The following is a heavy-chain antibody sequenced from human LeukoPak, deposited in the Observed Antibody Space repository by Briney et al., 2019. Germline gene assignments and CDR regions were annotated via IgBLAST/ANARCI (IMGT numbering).Heavy chain of an antibody. CDR3: AKEEPRGYGDYVVPDYFDY. J-gene: IGHJ4*02. CDR2: ISGSGGST. D-gene: IGHD4-17*01. V-gene: IGHV3-23*01. CDR1: GFTFSSYA. Sequence: GGSLRLSCAAPGFTFSSYAMSWVRQAPGKGLEWVSAISGSGGSTYYADSVKGRFTISRDNSKNTLYLQMNSLRAEDTAVYYCAKEEPRGYGDYVVPDYFDYWGQGTLVTVSS.